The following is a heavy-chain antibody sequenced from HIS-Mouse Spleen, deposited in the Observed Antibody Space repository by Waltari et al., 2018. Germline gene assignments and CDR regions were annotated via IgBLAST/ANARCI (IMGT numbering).Heavy chain of an antibody. V-gene: IGHV4-34*01. CDR2: INHSGST. CDR1: GGSFSGYY. CDR3: ARGPPYPTYYDFWSGYYDY. J-gene: IGHJ4*02. Sequence: QVQLQQWGAGLLKPSETLSLTCAVYGGSFSGYYWSWIRQPPGKGLEWIGEINHSGSTNYHPSLKSRVTISVEPSKNQFSLKLSSVTAADTAVYYCARGPPYPTYYDFWSGYYDYCGQGTLVTVSS. D-gene: IGHD3-3*01.